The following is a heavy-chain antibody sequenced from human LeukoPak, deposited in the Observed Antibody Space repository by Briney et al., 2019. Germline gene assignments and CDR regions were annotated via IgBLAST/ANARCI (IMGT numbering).Heavy chain of an antibody. CDR1: GGCLSGYY. Sequence: SETLSLTCAVYGGCLSGYYWSWIRQPPGKGLEWIGEINHSGSTNYNPSLKSRVTISVDTSKNQFSLKLSSVTAADTAVYYCARGAPPDYGMDVWGQGTTVTVSS. CDR3: ARGAPPDYGMDV. CDR2: INHSGST. D-gene: IGHD6-6*01. J-gene: IGHJ6*02. V-gene: IGHV4-34*01.